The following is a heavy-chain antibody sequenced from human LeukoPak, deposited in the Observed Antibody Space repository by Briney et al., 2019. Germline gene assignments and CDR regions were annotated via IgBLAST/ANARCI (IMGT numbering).Heavy chain of an antibody. CDR1: GGSISSSTYY. CDR3: ARQNRGFDP. V-gene: IGHV4-39*01. D-gene: IGHD1/OR15-1a*01. CDR2: MYYSGST. J-gene: IGHJ5*02. Sequence: SETLSLTCTVSGGSISSSTYYWGWIRQPPGKGPEWIGSMYYSGSTYYNPSLKSRITISVDTSKNQFSLKLYSVTAADTAVYYCARQNRGFDPWGQGTLVTVSS.